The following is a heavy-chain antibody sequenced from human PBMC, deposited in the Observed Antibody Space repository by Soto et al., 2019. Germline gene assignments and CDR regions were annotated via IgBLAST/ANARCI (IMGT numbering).Heavy chain of an antibody. V-gene: IGHV3-11*01. J-gene: IGHJ5*02. CDR2: ISSSGSTL. CDR1: GFTFSDYY. CDR3: ASGSSSSWYNWFDP. Sequence: GGSLRLSCAASGFTFSDYYMSWIRQAPGKGLEWVSYISSSGSTLYYADSVKGRFTISRDNAKNSLYLQMNSLRAEDTAVYYCASGSSSSWYNWFDPWGQGTLVTVSS. D-gene: IGHD6-13*01.